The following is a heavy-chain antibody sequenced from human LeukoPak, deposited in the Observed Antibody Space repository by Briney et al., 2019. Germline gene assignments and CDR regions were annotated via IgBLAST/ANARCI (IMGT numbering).Heavy chain of an antibody. Sequence: GGSLRLSCAASGFTFSSYWMHWVRQAPGKGLVWVSRINSDGSSTFYADSVKGRFTISRDNAKNTLYLQLNSPRVEDTAVYHCVGSLFGVSPWGQGTLVTVSS. D-gene: IGHD3-3*01. J-gene: IGHJ4*02. CDR3: VGSLFGVSP. V-gene: IGHV3-74*01. CDR2: INSDGSST. CDR1: GFTFSSYW.